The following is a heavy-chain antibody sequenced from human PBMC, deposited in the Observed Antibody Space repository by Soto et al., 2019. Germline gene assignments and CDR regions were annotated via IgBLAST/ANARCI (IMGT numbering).Heavy chain of an antibody. Sequence: GGSLRLSCAASGFTFSSYAMHWVRQAPGKGLEWVAVISYDGSNKYYADSVKGRFTISRDNSKNTLYLQMNSLRAEDTAVYYCARDWGRDGYNYGYFDYWGQGTLVTVSS. J-gene: IGHJ4*02. CDR2: ISYDGSNK. CDR1: GFTFSSYA. D-gene: IGHD5-12*01. CDR3: ARDWGRDGYNYGYFDY. V-gene: IGHV3-30-3*01.